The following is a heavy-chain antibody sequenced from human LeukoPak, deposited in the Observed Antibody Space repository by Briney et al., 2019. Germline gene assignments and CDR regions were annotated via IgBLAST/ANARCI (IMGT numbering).Heavy chain of an antibody. Sequence: PGGSLRLTCAVSGFTFSTCGKFWVRQAPGKGLVWVSRINGDGSSSTYADSVKGRFTISRDNAKNTLYLQMNSLRTEDTAVYYCTRIPGMDGWSQGTSVTVSS. V-gene: IGHV3-74*01. CDR2: INGDGSSS. CDR1: GFTFSTCG. D-gene: IGHD2-21*01. J-gene: IGHJ6*02. CDR3: TRIPGMDG.